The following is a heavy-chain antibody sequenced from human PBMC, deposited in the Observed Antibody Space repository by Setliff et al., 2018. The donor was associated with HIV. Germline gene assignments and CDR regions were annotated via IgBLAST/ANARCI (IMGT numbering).Heavy chain of an antibody. Sequence: GGSLRLSCAASGFTFVDYAMHWVRQTPGKGLEWVAGIDWDMGSIDYADSVKGRFTISRDNAKNSLYLQLNRLRGEDTAMYYCVSHPWGVSGWSAVYFKNWGQGTLVTVSS. D-gene: IGHD6-19*01. V-gene: IGHV3-9*01. CDR2: IDWDMGSI. CDR1: GFTFVDYA. J-gene: IGHJ1*01. CDR3: VSHPWGVSGWSAVYFKN.